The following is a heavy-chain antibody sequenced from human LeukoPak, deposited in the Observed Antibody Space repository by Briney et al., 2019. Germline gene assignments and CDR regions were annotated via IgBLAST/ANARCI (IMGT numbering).Heavy chain of an antibody. Sequence: GESLKISCKGSGYSFTSYWIGWVRQMPGKGLEWMGIIYPGDSDTRYSPSFQGQVTISADKSISTAYLQWGSLKASDTAMYYCATGRDYYGSGSYSPTDYWGQGTLVTVSS. D-gene: IGHD3-10*01. V-gene: IGHV5-51*01. CDR1: GYSFTSYW. CDR3: ATGRDYYGSGSYSPTDY. J-gene: IGHJ4*02. CDR2: IYPGDSDT.